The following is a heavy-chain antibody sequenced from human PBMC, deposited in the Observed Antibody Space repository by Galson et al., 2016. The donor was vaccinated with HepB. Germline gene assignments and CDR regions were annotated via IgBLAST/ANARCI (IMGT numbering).Heavy chain of an antibody. D-gene: IGHD5-18*01. Sequence: SLRLSCAASGFTFNNYAMNWVRQAPGKGLEWVSAISGSGGYTYYAGSVKGRFTISRVNSKNTLYLQKDRLRVEDTAVYYCAKDRGIGYSYGYSSEYYGMDVWGPGTTVTVSS. J-gene: IGHJ6*02. CDR2: ISGSGGYT. CDR1: GFTFNNYA. CDR3: AKDRGIGYSYGYSSEYYGMDV. V-gene: IGHV3-23*01.